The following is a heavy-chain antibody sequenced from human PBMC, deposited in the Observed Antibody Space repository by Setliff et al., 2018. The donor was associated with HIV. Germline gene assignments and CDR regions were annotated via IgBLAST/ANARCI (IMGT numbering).Heavy chain of an antibody. CDR1: GGSYG. Sequence: ASVKVSCKASGGSYGINWVRQAPGQGLEWMGGIIPIFGTANYAQKFQGRVTITADESTSTAYMELSSLRSEDTAVYYCARGRLLWSGSYYYYYMDVWGKGTTVTVSS. D-gene: IGHD3-10*01. J-gene: IGHJ6*03. V-gene: IGHV1-69*13. CDR3: ARGRLLWSGSYYYYYMDV. CDR2: IIPIFGTA.